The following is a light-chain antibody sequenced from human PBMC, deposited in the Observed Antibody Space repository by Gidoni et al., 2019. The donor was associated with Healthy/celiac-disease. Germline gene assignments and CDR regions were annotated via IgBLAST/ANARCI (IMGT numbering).Light chain of an antibody. CDR2: DAS. J-gene: IGKJ4*01. Sequence: EIQMTQSPSSLSASVGDRVTITCQASQDISNYVNWYQQKPGKAPKLLIYDASNLETGVPSRFSGSGSGTDFTFTISSLQPVDIATYYCQQYDNLPPLTFGGGTKVEIK. CDR1: QDISNY. CDR3: QQYDNLPPLT. V-gene: IGKV1-33*01.